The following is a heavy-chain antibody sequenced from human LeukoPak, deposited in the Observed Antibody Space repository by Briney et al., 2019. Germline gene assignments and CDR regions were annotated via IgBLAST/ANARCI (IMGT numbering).Heavy chain of an antibody. V-gene: IGHV4-39*01. CDR3: VRHDGRSGGTMGALDS. CDR1: GGSISSGSHH. J-gene: IGHJ4*02. Sequence: SETLSLTCTVSGGSISSGSHHWGWFRRSPGKGLEWIGSIYYSRTTYYSPSLNSRVTISVVTSKNQFSLQLNSVTAADTAVYYCVRHDGRSGGTMGALDSWGQGSLVTVSS. D-gene: IGHD4-23*01. CDR2: IYYSRTT.